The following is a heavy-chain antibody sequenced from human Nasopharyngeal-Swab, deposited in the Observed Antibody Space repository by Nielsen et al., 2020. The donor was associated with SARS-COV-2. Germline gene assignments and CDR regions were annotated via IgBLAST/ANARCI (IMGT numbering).Heavy chain of an antibody. D-gene: IGHD3-10*01. CDR2: IIPMLGIV. J-gene: IGHJ6*02. CDR3: ARDVRDRGMPYRNSKNGMDV. V-gene: IGHV1-69*10. CDR1: GGTFSSHA. Sequence: SVKVSCKASGGTFSSHAISWVRQAPGQGLEWLGRIIPMLGIVTYAQTFQARATITADKATSTAYLDLSGLRFEDTAVYYCARDVRDRGMPYRNSKNGMDVWGQGTPVTVSS.